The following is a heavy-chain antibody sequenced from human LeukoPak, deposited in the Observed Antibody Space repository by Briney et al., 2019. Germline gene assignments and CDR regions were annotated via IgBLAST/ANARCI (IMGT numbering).Heavy chain of an antibody. D-gene: IGHD5-18*01. CDR1: GYTVSSNY. Sequence: GGSLRLSCAASGYTVSSNYMSWVRQAPGKGLGWGSDIYSGGSTYYADSVKGRFTISRDNSKHTLYLQMHSLSAEDTAVYYCARVEGGYSYGYLDYWGQGTLVTVSS. CDR2: IYSGGST. J-gene: IGHJ4*02. CDR3: ARVEGGYSYGYLDY. V-gene: IGHV3-53*01.